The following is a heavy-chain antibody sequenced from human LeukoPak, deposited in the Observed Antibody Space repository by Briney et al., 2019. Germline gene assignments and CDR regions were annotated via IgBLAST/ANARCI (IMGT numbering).Heavy chain of an antibody. Sequence: GRSLRLSCAASGFTFSTYGMHWVRQAPGKGLEWVAVISFDGSNKYYADSVKGRFTISRDNSKNTLYLQMNSLRAEDTAVYYCAKDLRPYSSGWYDYWGQGTLVTVSS. CDR2: ISFDGSNK. CDR3: AKDLRPYSSGWYDY. V-gene: IGHV3-30*18. J-gene: IGHJ4*02. CDR1: GFTFSTYG. D-gene: IGHD6-19*01.